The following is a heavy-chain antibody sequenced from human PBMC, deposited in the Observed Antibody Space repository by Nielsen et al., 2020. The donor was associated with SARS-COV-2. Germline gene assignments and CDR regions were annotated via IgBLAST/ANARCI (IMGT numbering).Heavy chain of an antibody. D-gene: IGHD2-2*01. CDR1: GFTFSIYS. CDR2: ISYDGSNK. V-gene: IGHV3-30*03. Sequence: GGSLRLSCAASGFTFSIYSMNWVRQAPGKGLEWVAVISYDGSNKYYADSVKGRFTISRDNSKNTLYLQMNSLRAEDTAVYYCASQLANYAFDIWGQGTMVTVSS. J-gene: IGHJ3*02. CDR3: ASQLANYAFDI.